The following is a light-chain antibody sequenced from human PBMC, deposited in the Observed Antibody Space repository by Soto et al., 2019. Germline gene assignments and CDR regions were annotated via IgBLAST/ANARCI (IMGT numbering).Light chain of an antibody. CDR3: QHYGGMWT. J-gene: IGKJ1*01. Sequence: DIQMTQSPSTLSASVGDRVTITCRASQSINSWLAWYQQKPGKAPKLLIYRASNLQSGVPSRFSGSGSGTEFILTISSLQPDDFATYWCQHYGGMWTFGQGTKVDIK. V-gene: IGKV1-5*03. CDR2: RAS. CDR1: QSINSW.